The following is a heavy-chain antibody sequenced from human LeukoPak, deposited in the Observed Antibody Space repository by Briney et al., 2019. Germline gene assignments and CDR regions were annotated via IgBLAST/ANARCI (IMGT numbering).Heavy chain of an antibody. CDR1: GGSFSGYY. V-gene: IGHV4-34*01. CDR2: INHSGST. D-gene: IGHD6-13*01. Sequence: SETLSLTCAVYGGSFSGYYWSWIRQPPGKGLEWIGEINHSGSTNYNPSLKSRVTISVDKSKNQFSLKLSSVTAADTAVYYCARDSLPHSSSKYYYYMDVWGKGTTVTISS. J-gene: IGHJ6*03. CDR3: ARDSLPHSSSKYYYYMDV.